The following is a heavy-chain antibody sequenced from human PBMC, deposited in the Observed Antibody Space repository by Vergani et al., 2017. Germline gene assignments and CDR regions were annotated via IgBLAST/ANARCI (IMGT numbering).Heavy chain of an antibody. CDR3: ARDEGYCSSTSCYNDGGWFDP. J-gene: IGHJ5*02. D-gene: IGHD2-2*02. CDR2: INHSGST. V-gene: IGHV4-34*01. Sequence: QVQLQQWGAGLLKPSETLSLTCAVYGGSFSGYYWSWIRQPPGKGLEWIGEINHSGSTNYNPSLKSRVTISVDTSKNQFSLKLSSVTAADTAVYYCARDEGYCSSTSCYNDGGWFDPWGQGTLVTVSS. CDR1: GGSFSGYY.